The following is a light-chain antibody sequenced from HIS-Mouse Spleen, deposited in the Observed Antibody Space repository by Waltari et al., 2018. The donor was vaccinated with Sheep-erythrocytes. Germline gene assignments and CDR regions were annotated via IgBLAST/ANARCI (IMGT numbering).Light chain of an antibody. J-gene: IGLJ2*01. V-gene: IGLV2-23*01. CDR3: CSYAGSSTLV. Sequence: QSALTQPASVSGSPGQSIPISCTGTRRDVGSSTPVSWYPQHPGKAPKLMIYEGSKRPSGVSNRFSGSKSGNTASLTISGLQAEDEADYYCCSYAGSSTLVFGGGTKLTVL. CDR1: RRDVGSSTP. CDR2: EGS.